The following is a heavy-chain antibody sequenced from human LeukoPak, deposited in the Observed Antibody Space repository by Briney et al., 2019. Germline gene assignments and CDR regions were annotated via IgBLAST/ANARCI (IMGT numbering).Heavy chain of an antibody. J-gene: IGHJ4*02. V-gene: IGHV3-7*01. CDR3: ARGGVAADFDF. CDR1: GFTFSSYW. D-gene: IGHD6-19*01. Sequence: GGSLRLSCAASGFTFSSYWMSWVRQAPGKGLEWVANINQDGSEKYYVDSVKGRFTISRDNAKNSLYLQMNSLRADDTALYYCARGGVAADFDFWGQGTLVTVSS. CDR2: INQDGSEK.